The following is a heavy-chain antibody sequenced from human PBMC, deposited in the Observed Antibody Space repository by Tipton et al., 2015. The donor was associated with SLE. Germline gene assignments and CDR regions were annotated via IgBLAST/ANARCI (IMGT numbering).Heavy chain of an antibody. CDR2: ISTYNGDT. Sequence: QSGPEVKKPGATVKVSCKASGYTFTDYSISWVRQARGQGLEWMAWISTYNGDTTYAQKLQGRVTIITDTSTSTASMELRSLRSDDTAVYYCARGAYGGNPGYDYWGQGTLVTVSS. CDR1: GYTFTDYS. J-gene: IGHJ4*02. CDR3: ARGAYGGNPGYDY. V-gene: IGHV1-18*01. D-gene: IGHD4-23*01.